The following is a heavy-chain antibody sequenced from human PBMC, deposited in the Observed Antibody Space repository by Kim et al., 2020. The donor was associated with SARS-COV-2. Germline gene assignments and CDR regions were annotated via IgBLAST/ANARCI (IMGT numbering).Heavy chain of an antibody. CDR2: T. V-gene: IGHV3-74*01. J-gene: IGHJ4*02. Sequence: TNYADSVGGQFTISRDNAKNTVYLQMNSLTAEDTAVYFCVRGTTGWSGIDYWGQGTLVIVSS. CDR3: VRGTTGWSGIDY. D-gene: IGHD6-19*01.